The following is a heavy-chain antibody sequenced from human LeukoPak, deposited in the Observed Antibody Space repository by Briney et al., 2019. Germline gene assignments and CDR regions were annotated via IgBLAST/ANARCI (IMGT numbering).Heavy chain of an antibody. CDR1: GFIFTSYS. V-gene: IGHV3-23*01. J-gene: IGHJ4*02. CDR3: AKRDF. CDR2: ISGSGGTT. Sequence: PGGSLRLSCAASGFIFTSYSMNWVRQAPGKGLEWVSSISGSGGTTYYAGSVKGRFTISRDNSKNTLFLQMNSLRADDTAIYYCAKRDFWGQGTLVTVSS.